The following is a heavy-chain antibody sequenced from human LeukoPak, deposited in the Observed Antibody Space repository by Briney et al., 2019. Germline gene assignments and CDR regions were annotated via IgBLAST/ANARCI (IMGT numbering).Heavy chain of an antibody. J-gene: IGHJ2*01. V-gene: IGHV3-21*01. D-gene: IGHD3-10*01. CDR1: GFPFSDYS. CDR3: VRGLVRGVHPVFYFDL. CDR2: ISSSGDYI. Sequence: GGSLRLSCAASGFPFSDYSMNWVRQAPGKGLEWVSSISSSGDYIYSADSVKGRFTISRDNAKNSLYLQMTNLSAEDTAVYFCVRGLVRGVHPVFYFDLWGRGTLATVSS.